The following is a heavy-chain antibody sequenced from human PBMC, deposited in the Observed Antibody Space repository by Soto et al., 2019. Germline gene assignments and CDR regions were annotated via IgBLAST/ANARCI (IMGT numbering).Heavy chain of an antibody. CDR1: GFTLDDYA. V-gene: IGHV3-9*01. CDR3: AKDQKFLEWLSPYYWYFDL. CDR2: ISWNSGSI. J-gene: IGHJ2*01. D-gene: IGHD3-3*01. Sequence: EVQLVESGGGLVQPGRSLRLSCAASGFTLDDYAMHWVRQAPGKGLEWVSGISWNSGSIGYADSVKGRFTISRDSAKNSLYLQMNSLRAEDTALYYCAKDQKFLEWLSPYYWYFDLWGRGTLVTVSS.